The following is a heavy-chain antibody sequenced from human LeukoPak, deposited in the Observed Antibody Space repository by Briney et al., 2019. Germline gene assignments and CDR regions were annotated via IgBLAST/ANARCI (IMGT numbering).Heavy chain of an antibody. CDR2: INHNGST. V-gene: IGHV4-34*01. CDR1: GGSFSRYY. D-gene: IGHD3-3*01. CDR3: ARGKYYYFWSAQTSNYYMDV. J-gene: IGHJ6*03. Sequence: PSETLSLTCAVYGGSFSRYYWSWIRQPPGKGLEWIGEINHNGSTNYNPSPKSRVTISVDTSKNQFSLKLSSVTAADTAVYYCARGKYYYFWSAQTSNYYMDVWGKGTTATVSS.